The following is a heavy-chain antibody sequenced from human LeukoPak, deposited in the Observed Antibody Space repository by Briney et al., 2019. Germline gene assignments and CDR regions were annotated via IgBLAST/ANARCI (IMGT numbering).Heavy chain of an antibody. V-gene: IGHV3-23*01. CDR2: ISNNGGYT. D-gene: IGHD2-15*01. CDR3: AKQLGYCSDGSCYLPY. J-gene: IGHJ4*02. Sequence: GGSLRLSCAASGFTFSSSAMSWVRQAPGKGLEWVSAISNNGGYTYYADSVQGRFTISRDNSKSTLCLQMNSLRAEDTAVYYCAKQLGYCSDGSCYLPYWGQGTLVTVSS. CDR1: GFTFSSSA.